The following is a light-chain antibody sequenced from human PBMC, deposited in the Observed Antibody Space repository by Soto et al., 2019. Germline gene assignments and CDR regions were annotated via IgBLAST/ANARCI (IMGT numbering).Light chain of an antibody. CDR3: QVWDSSVVV. V-gene: IGLV3-9*01. CDR2: RDD. Sequence: SYELTQPLSVSVALGQTARITCGGNNIEGKNVHWYQQKPGQAPVLVIYRDDNRPSGIPERFSGSNSGNTATLTISRAQAXXEGDYYCQVWDSSVVVFGGGTKLTVL. CDR1: NIEGKN. J-gene: IGLJ2*01.